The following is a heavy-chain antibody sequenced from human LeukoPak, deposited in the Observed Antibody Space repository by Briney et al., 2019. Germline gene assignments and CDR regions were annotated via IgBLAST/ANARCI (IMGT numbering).Heavy chain of an antibody. D-gene: IGHD6-19*01. V-gene: IGHV3-23*01. CDR2: ISGSGGST. J-gene: IGHJ4*02. Sequence: GGSLRLSCAASGFTFSSYAMSWVRQAPGKGLEWVSAISGSGGSTYYADSVKGWFTISRDNSKNTLYLQMNSLRAEDTAVYYCAAYSSGWVGLDYWGQGTLVTVSS. CDR1: GFTFSSYA. CDR3: AAYSSGWVGLDY.